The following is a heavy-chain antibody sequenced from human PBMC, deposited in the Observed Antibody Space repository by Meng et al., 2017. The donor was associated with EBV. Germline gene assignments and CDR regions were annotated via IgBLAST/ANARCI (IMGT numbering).Heavy chain of an antibody. Sequence: QLQLYQSGPGLVKPSETLSLTCTVAGDSISSRSYYWGWIRQSPGKGLEWIGNVYYSGNSYYNPSLKSRVTISVDTSKNQFYLKLISVTAADTAVYFCARVSFYDYWSGYSFNWFDPRGQGTLGTVS. CDR3: ARVSFYDYWSGYSFNWFDP. CDR1: GDSISSRSYY. CDR2: VYYSGNS. D-gene: IGHD3-3*01. J-gene: IGHJ5*02. V-gene: IGHV4-39*01.